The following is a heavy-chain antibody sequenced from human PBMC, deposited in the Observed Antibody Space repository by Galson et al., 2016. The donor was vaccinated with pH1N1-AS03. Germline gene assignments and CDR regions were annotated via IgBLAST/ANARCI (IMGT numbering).Heavy chain of an antibody. D-gene: IGHD3-3*01. Sequence: SLRLSCAATGFTVSSGYHMSWVRQAPGKGLEWVSVIHPGGDTYNADSVKGLFTISRDNFENMVYLQMNSLRPEDTAVYYCAGDEGFANGINVWGQGTTVTVSS. V-gene: IGHV3-66*02. CDR1: GFTVSSGY. CDR2: IHPGGDT. J-gene: IGHJ6*02. CDR3: AGDEGFANGINV.